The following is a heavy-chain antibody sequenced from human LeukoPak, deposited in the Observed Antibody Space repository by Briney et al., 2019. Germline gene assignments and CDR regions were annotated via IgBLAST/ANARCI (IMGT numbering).Heavy chain of an antibody. Sequence: SETLSLTCTVSGDSISNYYWSWIRQPAGKGLEWIGRIYYSGSTYYNPSLKSRVTISVDTSKNQFSLKLSSVTAADTAVYYCASHGDGDYPFDYWGQGTLVTVSS. CDR1: GDSISNYY. CDR2: IYYSGST. J-gene: IGHJ4*02. CDR3: ASHGDGDYPFDY. D-gene: IGHD4-17*01. V-gene: IGHV4-59*06.